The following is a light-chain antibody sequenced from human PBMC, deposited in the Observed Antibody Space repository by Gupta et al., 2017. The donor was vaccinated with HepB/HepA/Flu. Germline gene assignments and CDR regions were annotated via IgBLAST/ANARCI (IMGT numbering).Light chain of an antibody. Sequence: SYELTQPPSVSVSPGQTATITCSGNKLGDRYASWYQQKPGQSPMLVIYHDAKRPSGVSERFSGSNSGNTATLTISGTQALDEADYYCQARDTSTYVVFGGGTKLTVL. CDR1: KLGDRY. CDR3: QARDTSTYVV. CDR2: HDA. V-gene: IGLV3-1*01. J-gene: IGLJ2*01.